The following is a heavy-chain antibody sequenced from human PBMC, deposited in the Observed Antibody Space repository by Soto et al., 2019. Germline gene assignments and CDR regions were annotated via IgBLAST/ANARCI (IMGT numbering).Heavy chain of an antibody. J-gene: IGHJ5*02. CDR2: IFSNDEK. Sequence: QVTLKESGPVLVKPTETLTLTCTVSGFSLSTARMGVSWIRQPPGKALEGLAHIFSNDEKSYSTSLKSRLTNDKDTSKSQVVLTMTNMDPVDTAKYYCERILRFLGWSRKQQYNWFDPWGQGTLVTVSS. V-gene: IGHV2-26*01. CDR3: ERILRFLGWSRKQQYNWFDP. CDR1: GFSLSTARMG. D-gene: IGHD3-3*01.